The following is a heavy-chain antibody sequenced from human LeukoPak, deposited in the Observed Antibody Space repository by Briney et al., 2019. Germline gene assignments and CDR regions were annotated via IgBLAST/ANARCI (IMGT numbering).Heavy chain of an antibody. Sequence: GGSLRLSCAASGFTVSSNYMSWVRQAPGKGLEWVSVIYSGGSTYYADSVKGRFTISRHNSKNTLYLQMNSLRAEDTAVYYCARDGYDSRGYSNYFDYWGQGTLVTVSS. V-gene: IGHV3-53*04. CDR1: GFTVSSNY. D-gene: IGHD3-22*01. CDR3: ARDGYDSRGYSNYFDY. J-gene: IGHJ4*02. CDR2: IYSGGST.